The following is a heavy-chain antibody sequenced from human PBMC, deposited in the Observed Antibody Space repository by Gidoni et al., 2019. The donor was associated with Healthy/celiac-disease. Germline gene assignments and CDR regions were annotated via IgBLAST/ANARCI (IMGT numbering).Heavy chain of an antibody. D-gene: IGHD2-21*01. CDR2: ISYDGSNK. CDR1: GFTFSSYP. J-gene: IGHJ6*02. CDR3: ARALLYCGGDCYYYGMDV. V-gene: IGHV3-30-3*01. Sequence: QVQLVESGGGVVQPGRSLRLSCAASGFTFSSYPMHWVRQAPGKGLEWVEVISYDGSNKYYADSVKGRFTISRDNSKNTLYLQMNSLRAEDTAVYYCARALLYCGGDCYYYGMDVWGQGTTVTVSS.